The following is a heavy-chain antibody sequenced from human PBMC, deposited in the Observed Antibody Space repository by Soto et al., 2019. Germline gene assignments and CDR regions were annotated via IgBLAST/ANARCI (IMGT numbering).Heavy chain of an antibody. V-gene: IGHV4-34*01. Sequence: SETLSLTCAVYGGSFSGYYWTWIRQTPGKGLEWIGEISHSGTTNYQPSLTSRVTILADPSKKQFSLNLTSVTAADSGVYYCGRSEWSSVYCFTRWALDFWGKGTVVTVSS. CDR2: ISHSGTT. D-gene: IGHD5-12*01. J-gene: IGHJ3*01. CDR3: GRSEWSSVYCFTRWALDF. CDR1: GGSFSGYY.